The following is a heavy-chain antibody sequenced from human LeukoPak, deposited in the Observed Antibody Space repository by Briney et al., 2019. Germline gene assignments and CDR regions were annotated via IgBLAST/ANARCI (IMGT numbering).Heavy chain of an antibody. CDR1: GFSFSDYY. Sequence: GGSLRLSCTASGFSFSDYYMSWIRQSPGKGLEWLAYISGTSNCTSYADSVKGRFTISRDNAKKSLYLQMNSLRAEDTAVYYCARDARVYYYYYYGLDVWGQGTTVTVSS. D-gene: IGHD6-6*01. CDR3: ARDARVYYYYYYGLDV. CDR2: ISGTSNCT. V-gene: IGHV3-11*05. J-gene: IGHJ6*02.